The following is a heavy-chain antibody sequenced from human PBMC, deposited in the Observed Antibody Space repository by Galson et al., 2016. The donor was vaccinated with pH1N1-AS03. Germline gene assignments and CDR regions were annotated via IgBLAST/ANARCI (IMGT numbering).Heavy chain of an antibody. Sequence: SVKVSCKASGYTFSSYYIHWVRQAPGQGLEWVGGVIPMFGTSDYAQELLGRVTITRDTSTNTAYMELRSLKLEDTAVYYCAKVGGSNLEATTLCGYFELWGQGTLVTVSS. CDR3: AKVGGSNLEATTLCGYFEL. CDR1: GYTFSSYY. CDR2: VIPMFGTS. V-gene: IGHV1-69*05. J-gene: IGHJ5*02. D-gene: IGHD1-26*01.